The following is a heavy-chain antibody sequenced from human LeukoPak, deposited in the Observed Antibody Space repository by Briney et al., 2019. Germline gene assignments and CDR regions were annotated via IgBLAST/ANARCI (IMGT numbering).Heavy chain of an antibody. V-gene: IGHV3-48*04. Sequence: GGSLRLSCAASGFTFSSHSMSWIRQAPGKGLEWVSYIRSSGSPIYYADSVKGRFTISRDNAKNSLYLQMNSLRAEDTAVYYCARRGSGSYYNAPVDYWGQGTLVTVSS. CDR2: IRSSGSPI. J-gene: IGHJ4*02. D-gene: IGHD3-10*01. CDR1: GFTFSSHS. CDR3: ARRGSGSYYNAPVDY.